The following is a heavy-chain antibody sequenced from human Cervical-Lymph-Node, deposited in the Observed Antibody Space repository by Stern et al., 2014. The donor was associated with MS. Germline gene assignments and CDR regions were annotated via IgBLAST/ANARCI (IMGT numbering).Heavy chain of an antibody. CDR1: GFTFSRYG. Sequence: QVQLVESGGGVVQPGRSLRLSCAASGFTFSRYGMHWVRQAPGKGLEGVAVIWYDGSNKYYADSVKGRFTISRDNSKNTLYLQMNSLRAEDTAVYYCARHVDGPYPLYYFDYWGQGTLVTVSS. D-gene: IGHD5-24*01. CDR3: ARHVDGPYPLYYFDY. J-gene: IGHJ4*02. V-gene: IGHV3-33*01. CDR2: IWYDGSNK.